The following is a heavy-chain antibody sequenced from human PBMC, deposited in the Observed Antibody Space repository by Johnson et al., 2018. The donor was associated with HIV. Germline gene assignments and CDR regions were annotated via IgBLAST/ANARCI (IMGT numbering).Heavy chain of an antibody. CDR3: ARLYYYDSSGYYVGAFDI. D-gene: IGHD3-22*01. J-gene: IGHJ3*02. CDR1: GFTFSSYA. Sequence: QVQLVESGGDLIQPGGSLRLSCAASGFTFSSYAMHWVRQAPGKGLEWVAVISYDGSNKYYADSVKGRFTISRDNSKNTLYLQMNSLRAEDTAVYYCARLYYYDSSGYYVGAFDIWGQGTMVTVSS. CDR2: ISYDGSNK. V-gene: IGHV3-30-3*01.